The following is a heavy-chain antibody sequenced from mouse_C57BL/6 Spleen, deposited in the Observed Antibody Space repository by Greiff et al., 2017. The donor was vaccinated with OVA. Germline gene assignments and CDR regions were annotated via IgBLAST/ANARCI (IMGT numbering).Heavy chain of an antibody. Sequence: EVQLVESGGGLVKPGASLKLSCAASGFTFSDYGMHWVRQAPEKGLEWVAYISRGSSTIYYADKVKGRFTISRDNAKNTVFLQMTSLRSEDTAMYYCARREELGRENYFDYWGQGTTLTVSS. D-gene: IGHD4-1*01. CDR1: GFTFSDYG. CDR3: ARREELGRENYFDY. J-gene: IGHJ2*01. V-gene: IGHV5-17*01. CDR2: ISRGSSTI.